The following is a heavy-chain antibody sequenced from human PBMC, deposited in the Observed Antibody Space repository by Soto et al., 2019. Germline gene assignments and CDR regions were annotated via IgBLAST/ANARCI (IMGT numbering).Heavy chain of an antibody. CDR2: IKSKTDGGTT. J-gene: IGHJ3*02. Sequence: EVQLVESGGGLVQPGGSLRLSCAASGFTFSNAWMSWVRQAPGKGLEWVGRIKSKTDGGTTDYAAPVKGRFTISRDDSKNTLYLQMNSLKTEETAVYYCCGEDTYYGSGTRAFDIWGQGTMVTVSS. D-gene: IGHD3-10*01. CDR1: GFTFSNAW. CDR3: CGEDTYYGSGTRAFDI. V-gene: IGHV3-15*01.